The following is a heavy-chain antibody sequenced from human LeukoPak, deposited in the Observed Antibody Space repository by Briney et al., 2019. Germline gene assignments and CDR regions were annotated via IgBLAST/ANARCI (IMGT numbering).Heavy chain of an antibody. CDR2: IKQDGSEK. J-gene: IGHJ4*02. V-gene: IGHV3-7*01. CDR3: ATDSGRINY. D-gene: IGHD6-19*01. CDR1: GVTFSSCS. Sequence: GGSLRLSCAASGVTFSSCSMSWVRQAPGKGLEWVANIKQDGSEKNYVDSVKGRFTLSRDNAKNSLFLQMNSLRPEDTAVYYCATDSGRINYWGQESLVTVSS.